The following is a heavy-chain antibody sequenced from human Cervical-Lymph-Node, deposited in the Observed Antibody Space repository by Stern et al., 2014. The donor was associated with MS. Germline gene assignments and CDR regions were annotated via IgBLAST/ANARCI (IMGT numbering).Heavy chain of an antibody. CDR1: GFSLNTDGAG. CDR3: AHTTVTFDEAYGLDV. CDR2: IFRDDDE. Sequence: QITLKESGPTLVKPTQTLTLTCTCSGFSLNTDGAGVGWIRQPPGKALEWLAVIFRDDDERYSPSLKSRLSITKDTSKNQVVLTMANMDPVDTATYYCAHTTVTFDEAYGLDVWGQGTTVTVSS. D-gene: IGHD4-17*01. J-gene: IGHJ6*02. V-gene: IGHV2-5*02.